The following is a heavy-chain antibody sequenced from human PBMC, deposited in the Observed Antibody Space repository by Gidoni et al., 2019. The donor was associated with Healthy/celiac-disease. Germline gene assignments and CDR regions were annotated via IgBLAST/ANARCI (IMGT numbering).Heavy chain of an antibody. CDR1: GGSFSGYY. CDR3: ARGRSLPIPFFDY. D-gene: IGHD3-16*02. V-gene: IGHV4-34*01. J-gene: IGHJ4*02. Sequence: QVQLHQWGACLLKPSETLSLTCAFYGGSFSGYYWSWIRQPPGKGLEWIGEINHSGSTNYNPSLKSRVTISVDTSKKQFSLKLSSVTAADTAVYYCARGRSLPIPFFDYWGQGTLVTVSS. CDR2: INHSGST.